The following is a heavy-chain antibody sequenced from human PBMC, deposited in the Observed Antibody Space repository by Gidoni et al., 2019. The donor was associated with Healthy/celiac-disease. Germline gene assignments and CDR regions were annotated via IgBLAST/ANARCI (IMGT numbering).Heavy chain of an antibody. V-gene: IGHV4-30-4*01. CDR1: GGSIRSGDYY. Sequence: QVQLQESGPGLVKPSQTLSLTCTVSGGSIRSGDYYWSWIRQPPGKGLEWIGYIYYSGSTYHNPSLKSRVTISVDTSKNQFSLKLSSVTAADTAVYYCARGWYSYGYYFDYWGQGTLVTVSS. J-gene: IGHJ4*02. CDR2: IYYSGST. D-gene: IGHD5-18*01. CDR3: ARGWYSYGYYFDY.